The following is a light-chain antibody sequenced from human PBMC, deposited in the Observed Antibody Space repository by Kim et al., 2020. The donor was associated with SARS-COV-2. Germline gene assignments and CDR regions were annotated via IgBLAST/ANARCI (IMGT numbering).Light chain of an antibody. CDR1: QSLSGT. Sequence: LSPGDTATLSRRASQSLSGTLALYQQTPGQAPRLLIYGASTRATGVPARFSGSESGTEFTLTTSSLRSEDFAVYYCQQYNNSPLTFGQGTRLEIK. CDR3: QQYNNSPLT. CDR2: GAS. J-gene: IGKJ5*01. V-gene: IGKV3-15*01.